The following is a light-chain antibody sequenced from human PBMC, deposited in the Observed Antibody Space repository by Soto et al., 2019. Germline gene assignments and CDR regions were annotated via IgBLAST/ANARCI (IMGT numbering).Light chain of an antibody. CDR1: QSLLHSNGYNY. V-gene: IGKV2-28*01. J-gene: IGKJ1*01. CDR2: LGS. Sequence: DIVMTQSPLSLPVTPGEPASISCRSSQSLLHSNGYNYLDWYLQKPGQSPQLLIYLGSNRASGVPDRFSGSGSGTDFTLKSSRVEAEDVGVYYCMQELQHQRFGQGTKVDIK. CDR3: MQELQHQR.